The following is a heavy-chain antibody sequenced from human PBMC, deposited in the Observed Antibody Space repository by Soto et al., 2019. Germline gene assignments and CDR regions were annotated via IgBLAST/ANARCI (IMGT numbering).Heavy chain of an antibody. CDR1: GGSISSYY. V-gene: IGHV4-59*01. J-gene: IGHJ4*02. Sequence: SETLSLTCTVSGGSISSYYWSWIRQPPGKGLEWIGYIYYSGSTNYNPSLKSRVTISVDTSKNQFSLKLSSVTAADTAVYYCARARFSCGGDCYSFDYWGQGTLVTVSS. CDR3: ARARFSCGGDCYSFDY. D-gene: IGHD2-21*02. CDR2: IYYSGST.